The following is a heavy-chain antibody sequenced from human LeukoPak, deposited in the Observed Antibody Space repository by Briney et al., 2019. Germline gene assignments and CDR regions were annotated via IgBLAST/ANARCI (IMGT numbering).Heavy chain of an antibody. CDR1: GYTFINHC. CDR3: AKGSSGWSLDY. V-gene: IGHV1-18*01. CDR2: TSTYNT. D-gene: IGHD6-19*01. Sequence: ASVKVSCKASGYTFINHCISWVRQAPGQGLEWMGWTSTYNTNYIQKLQGRVTMTTDTSTSTAYMELRGLRSDDTAVYYCAKGSSGWSLDYWGQGTLVTVSS. J-gene: IGHJ4*02.